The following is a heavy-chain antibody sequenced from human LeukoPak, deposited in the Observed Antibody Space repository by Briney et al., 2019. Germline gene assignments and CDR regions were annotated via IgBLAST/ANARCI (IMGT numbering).Heavy chain of an antibody. CDR1: GFTFDNYA. CDR3: AKDVSGIRPPYYFDY. Sequence: GGSLRLSCAASGFTFDNYAMHWVRQAPGRGLEWVSGISWNSGTIDYADFVEGRFSISRDNAKNSLYLQMNSLRAEDTAFYYCAKDVSGIRPPYYFDYWGQGTLVTVSS. J-gene: IGHJ4*02. V-gene: IGHV3-9*01. CDR2: ISWNSGTI. D-gene: IGHD1-26*01.